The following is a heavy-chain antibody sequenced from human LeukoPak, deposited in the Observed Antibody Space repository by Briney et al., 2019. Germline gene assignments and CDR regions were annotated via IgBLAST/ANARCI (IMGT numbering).Heavy chain of an antibody. CDR1: GGSISSSSYY. Sequence: SETLSLTCTVSGGSISSSSYYWGWIRQPPGKGLEWIGSIYYSGSTYYNPSLKSRVTISVDTSKNQFSLKLSSVTAADTAVYYCARHSWNWNDKNAFDIWGQGTMVTVSS. CDR2: IYYSGST. CDR3: ARHSWNWNDKNAFDI. D-gene: IGHD1-1*01. J-gene: IGHJ3*02. V-gene: IGHV4-39*01.